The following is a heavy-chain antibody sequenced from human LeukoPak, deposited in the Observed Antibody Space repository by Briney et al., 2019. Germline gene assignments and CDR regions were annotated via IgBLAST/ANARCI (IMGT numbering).Heavy chain of an antibody. V-gene: IGHV4-39*01. D-gene: IGHD2-21*02. CDR1: GGSISSGSYY. J-gene: IGHJ6*02. CDR3: TRQEAATATSFYGMDV. CDR2: IYYSGRT. Sequence: PSETLSLTCSVSGGSISSGSYYWGSVRQPPGEGLEWIGNIYYSGRTYYNPSLKSRVTISADTPKNQLSLKLSSVTAADTAVYYCTRQEAATATSFYGMDVWGLGTTVTVSS.